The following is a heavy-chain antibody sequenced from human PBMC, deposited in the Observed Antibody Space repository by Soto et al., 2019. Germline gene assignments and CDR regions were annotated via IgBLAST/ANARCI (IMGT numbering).Heavy chain of an antibody. CDR2: IYYSGST. Sequence: PEETLSLTCTVSGGSISSYYWSWIRQPPGKGLEWIGYIYYSGSTNYNPSLKSRVTISVDTSKNQFSLKLSSVTAADTAVYYRARDFFRDRKTTVTTYVAFDIWGQGTMVTVSS. V-gene: IGHV4-59*01. D-gene: IGHD4-17*01. CDR1: GGSISSYY. J-gene: IGHJ3*02. CDR3: ARDFFRDRKTTVTTYVAFDI.